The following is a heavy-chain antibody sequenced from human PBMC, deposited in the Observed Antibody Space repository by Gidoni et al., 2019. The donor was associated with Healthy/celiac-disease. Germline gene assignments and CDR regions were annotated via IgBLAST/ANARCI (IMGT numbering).Heavy chain of an antibody. D-gene: IGHD3-3*02. CDR3: ARHILEGWGGMDV. V-gene: IGHV4-39*01. CDR2: IYYSGST. Sequence: QLQLQESGPGLVKPSETLSPTCTVSGGSISSSSYYWGWIRQPPGKGLEWIGSIYYSGSTYYNPSLKSRVTISVDTSKNQFSLKLSSVTAADTDVYYCARHILEGWGGMDVWGQGTTVTVSS. CDR1: GGSISSSSYY. J-gene: IGHJ6*02.